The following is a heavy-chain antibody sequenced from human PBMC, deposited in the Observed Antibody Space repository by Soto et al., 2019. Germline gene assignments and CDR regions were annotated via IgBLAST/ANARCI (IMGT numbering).Heavy chain of an antibody. CDR2: IYPGDHET. V-gene: IGHV5-51*01. D-gene: IGHD3-10*01. Sequence: GESLKISCQCSGYTFSNFWIGWVRQLPGQGLEWMGIIYPGDHETRYSPSFLGKVTISAEKSINTAYLQWSSLEASDSAPYSCARIPYGPTSYYDHVFGMDVWGDGTRVTVAS. CDR3: ARIPYGPTSYYDHVFGMDV. CDR1: GYTFSNFW. J-gene: IGHJ6*01.